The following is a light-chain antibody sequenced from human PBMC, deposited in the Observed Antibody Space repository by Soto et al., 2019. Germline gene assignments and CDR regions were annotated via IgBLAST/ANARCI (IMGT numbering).Light chain of an antibody. Sequence: DIQLTQSPSTLSTSVGDRVTISCRASQSISSWLAWYQQKPGKAPKLLIYNTSNLESGVQPRFGGSGSGTESTLTISSRQPDDFATYYCQYWSDYCWTFGQGTKVEIK. CDR2: NTS. CDR3: QYWSDYCWT. V-gene: IGKV1-5*03. J-gene: IGKJ1*01. CDR1: QSISSW.